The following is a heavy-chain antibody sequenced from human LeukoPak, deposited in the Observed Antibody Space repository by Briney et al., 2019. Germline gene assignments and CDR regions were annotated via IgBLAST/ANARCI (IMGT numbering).Heavy chain of an antibody. J-gene: IGHJ5*02. CDR2: IYTSGST. CDR1: GDSISSFH. Sequence: SETPPLTRTVSGDSISSFHWSWIRQPAGKGLEWIGRIYTSGSTNYNPSLKSRVTISVDTSKNQFSLKLSSVTAADTAVYYCARHPPKWELLGWFDPWGQGTLVTVSS. D-gene: IGHD1-26*01. CDR3: ARHPPKWELLGWFDP. V-gene: IGHV4-4*07.